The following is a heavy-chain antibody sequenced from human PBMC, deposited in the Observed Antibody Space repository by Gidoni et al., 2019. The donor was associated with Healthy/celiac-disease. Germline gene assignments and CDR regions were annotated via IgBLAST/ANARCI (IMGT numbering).Heavy chain of an antibody. Sequence: QVQLVESGGGVVQPGRSLGLSCAASGFPFSSYAMHWVRQAPGKGLEWVAVISYDGSNKYYADSVKGRFTISRDNSKNTLYLQMNSLRAEDTAVYYCARPRLPGYSSGWYLHWGQGTLVTVSS. CDR3: ARPRLPGYSSGWYLH. V-gene: IGHV3-30-3*01. CDR1: GFPFSSYA. J-gene: IGHJ1*01. CDR2: ISYDGSNK. D-gene: IGHD6-19*01.